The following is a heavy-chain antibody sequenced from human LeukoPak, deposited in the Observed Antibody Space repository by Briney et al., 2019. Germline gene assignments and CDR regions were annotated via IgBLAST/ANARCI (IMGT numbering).Heavy chain of an antibody. D-gene: IGHD3-10*01. J-gene: IGHJ6*03. V-gene: IGHV3-7*01. CDR2: IKQDGSEK. CDR3: AKGDFYGSGRDYYYYMDV. Sequence: GGSLRLSCAASGSTFSSYWMSWVRQAPGKGLEWVANIKQDGSEKYYVDSVKGRFTISRDNAKNSLYLQMNSLRAEDTAVYYCAKGDFYGSGRDYYYYMDVWGKGTTVAISS. CDR1: GSTFSSYW.